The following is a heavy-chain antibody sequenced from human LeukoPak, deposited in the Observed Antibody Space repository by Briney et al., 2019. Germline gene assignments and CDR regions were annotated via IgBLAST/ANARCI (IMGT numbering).Heavy chain of an antibody. CDR3: ARHMVITPFDS. CDR1: GFSFRDYY. D-gene: IGHD4/OR15-4a*01. J-gene: IGHJ4*02. CDR2: ISASGNII. Sequence: GGSLGLSCAASGFSFRDYYFSWIRQAPGQGLEWLSFISASGNIIHYEDSVKGRFTISRDDAKNSVFLQMNSLKTEDTALYYCARHMVITPFDSWGQGTLVTVSS. V-gene: IGHV3-11*01.